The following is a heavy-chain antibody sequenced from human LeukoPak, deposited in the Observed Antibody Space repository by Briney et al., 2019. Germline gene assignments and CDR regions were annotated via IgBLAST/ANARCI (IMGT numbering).Heavy chain of an antibody. CDR3: ARRTGYCSGSGCLPKAFDI. CDR1: GFTFSNYG. D-gene: IGHD2-15*01. Sequence: GGSLRLSSAASGFTFSNYGMHWDRQAPGKGREWVAVICYDGSNKYYADSVEGRFTVCRDNSKDIVYLQMNSLRGEDTAVYYCARRTGYCSGSGCLPKAFDIWGQGTMVTVSS. J-gene: IGHJ3*02. CDR2: ICYDGSNK. V-gene: IGHV3-33*01.